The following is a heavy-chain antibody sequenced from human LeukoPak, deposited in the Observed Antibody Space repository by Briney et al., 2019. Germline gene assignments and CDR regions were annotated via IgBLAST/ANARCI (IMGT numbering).Heavy chain of an antibody. Sequence: GGSLRLSCAVSGFTFSGFWMSWSRQAPGKGLEWVASINSDGSEGYYADVVKGRFTISRDNAKNSLYLQINSLRAEDTAVYYCARVGAHDAFDIWGQGTMVTVSS. V-gene: IGHV3-7*03. CDR3: ARVGAHDAFDI. CDR1: GFTFSGFW. J-gene: IGHJ3*02. CDR2: INSDGSEG. D-gene: IGHD3-16*01.